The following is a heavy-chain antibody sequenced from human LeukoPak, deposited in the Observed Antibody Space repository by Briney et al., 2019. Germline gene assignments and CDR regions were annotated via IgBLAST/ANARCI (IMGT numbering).Heavy chain of an antibody. CDR2: IYYSGST. D-gene: IGHD6-19*01. CDR3: ARHLIAVAGTGSVFDI. Sequence: KPSETLSLTCTVSGVSISSSYYYWGWIRQPPGKGLEWIGSIYYSGSTYYNPSLRSRVTISVDTSKNQFSLKLSSVTAADTAVYYCARHLIAVAGTGSVFDIWGQGTTVTVSS. CDR1: GVSISSSYYY. V-gene: IGHV4-39*01. J-gene: IGHJ3*02.